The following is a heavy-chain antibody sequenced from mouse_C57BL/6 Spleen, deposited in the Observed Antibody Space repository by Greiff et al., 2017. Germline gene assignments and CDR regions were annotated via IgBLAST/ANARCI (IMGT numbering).Heavy chain of an antibody. CDR1: GYTFTDYY. D-gene: IGHD1-1*01. CDR3: ARTITTVVALDY. J-gene: IGHJ2*01. V-gene: IGHV1-76*01. CDR2: IYPGSGNT. Sequence: QVQLQQSGAELVRPGASVKLSCKASGYTFTDYYINWVKQRPGQGLEWIARIYPGSGNTYYNEKFKGKATLTAEKSSSTAYMQLSSLTSEDSAVDFCARTITTVVALDYWGQGTTLTVSS.